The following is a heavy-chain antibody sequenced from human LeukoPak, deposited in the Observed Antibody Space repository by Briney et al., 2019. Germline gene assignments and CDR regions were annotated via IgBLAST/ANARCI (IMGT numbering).Heavy chain of an antibody. V-gene: IGHV1-18*01. D-gene: IGHD6-6*01. CDR1: GYTFTSYG. Sequence: ASVKVSCKASGYTFTSYGISWVRQAPGQGLEWMGWISAYNGNTNYAQKLQGRVTMTTDTSTSTAYRELRSLRSDDTAVYYCARGSSIAARPPAFDIWGQGTMVTISS. J-gene: IGHJ3*02. CDR3: ARGSSIAARPPAFDI. CDR2: ISAYNGNT.